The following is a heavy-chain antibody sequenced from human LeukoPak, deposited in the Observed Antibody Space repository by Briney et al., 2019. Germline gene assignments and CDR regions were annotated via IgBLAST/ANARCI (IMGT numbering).Heavy chain of an antibody. Sequence: QAGGSLRLSCAASGFTFSSYAMTWVRQAPGKGLEWGSAISATGGSTYYADSVKGRCTISRDNSKNMLYLQMNSLRAEDTAVYYCANPERRTVRGFIISDYWGQGTLVSVSS. V-gene: IGHV3-23*01. CDR2: ISATGGST. J-gene: IGHJ4*02. D-gene: IGHD3-10*01. CDR3: ANPERRTVRGFIISDY. CDR1: GFTFSSYA.